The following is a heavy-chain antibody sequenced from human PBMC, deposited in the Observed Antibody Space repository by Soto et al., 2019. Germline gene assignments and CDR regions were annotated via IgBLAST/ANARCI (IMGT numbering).Heavy chain of an antibody. CDR1: GFTFSSYA. CDR3: AWRVYGLGSFYPDYFDS. V-gene: IGHV3-23*01. Sequence: GGSLRLSCAASGFTFSSYAMSWVRQAPGKGLEWVSGISGSGAGTYYADSAKGRFTISRDNSKKTLYLQMNSLGVEDTAVYYCAWRVYGLGSFYPDYFDSWGQGTLVTVSS. CDR2: ISGSGAGT. D-gene: IGHD3-10*01. J-gene: IGHJ4*02.